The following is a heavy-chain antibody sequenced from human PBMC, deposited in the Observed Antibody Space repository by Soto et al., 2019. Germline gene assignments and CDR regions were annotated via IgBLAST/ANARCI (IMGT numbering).Heavy chain of an antibody. CDR2: IIAMFGST. CDR1: GCTFRTSS. CDR3: ARDGLDDTDLRAYYLDS. V-gene: IGHV1-69*01. Sequence: HVQLVQSGAEVKKPGSSVRVSCKASGCTFRTSSFSWVRQAPGQGLEWMGGIIAMFGSTTYAPDFQGRLTITADESSHSVFIELSSMRPDDTAFYFCARDGLDDTDLRAYYLDSWGQG. J-gene: IGHJ4*02. D-gene: IGHD3-22*01.